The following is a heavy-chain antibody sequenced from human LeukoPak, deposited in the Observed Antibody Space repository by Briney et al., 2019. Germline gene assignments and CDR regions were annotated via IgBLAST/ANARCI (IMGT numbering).Heavy chain of an antibody. CDR1: GYAFTGYY. D-gene: IGHD3-22*01. CDR3: ARGYYDSWYGYYFDY. V-gene: IGHV1-8*03. Sequence: ASVKVSCKASGYAFTGYYMHWVRQAPGQGLEWMGWINPNSGDTGYAQKFQGRVTITRNTSISTAYMELSSLRSEDTAVYYCARGYYDSWYGYYFDYWGQGTLVTVSS. J-gene: IGHJ4*02. CDR2: INPNSGDT.